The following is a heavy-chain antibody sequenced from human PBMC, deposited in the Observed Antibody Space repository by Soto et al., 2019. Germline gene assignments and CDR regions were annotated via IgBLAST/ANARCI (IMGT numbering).Heavy chain of an antibody. CDR3: ARDSLTGNYFDP. CDR1: GGSISSGGYA. D-gene: IGHD1-7*01. V-gene: IGHV4-30-2*01. CDR2: IYHSGYT. Sequence: QMRLQESGPGLVKPSQTLSLTCAVSGGSISSGGYAWNWIRQPPGKGLEWIGYIYHSGYTSYNPSLNTRVTISVDKAKCPFSLTLSFVTAADTAVYYCARDSLTGNYFDPWGQGTLVTVSS. J-gene: IGHJ5*02.